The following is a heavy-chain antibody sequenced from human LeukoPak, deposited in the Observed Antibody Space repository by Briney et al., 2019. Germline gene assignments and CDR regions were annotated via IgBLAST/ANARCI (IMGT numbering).Heavy chain of an antibody. CDR3: ARDLATIDGIAWYYFEN. CDR2: INPNTGGT. J-gene: IGHJ4*02. D-gene: IGHD5-12*01. CDR1: GYTFTGHY. Sequence: ASVKVSCKASGYTFTGHYIHWVRQAPGQGFEWMGWINPNTGGTDYAQKFQDRIAISTYTSISTTYMELSSLRSDDTALYYCARDLATIDGIAWYYFENWGQGTLVTAS. V-gene: IGHV1-2*02.